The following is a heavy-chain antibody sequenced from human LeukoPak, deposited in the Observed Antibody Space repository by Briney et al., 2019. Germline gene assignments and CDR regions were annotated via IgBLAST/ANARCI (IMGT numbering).Heavy chain of an antibody. CDR3: ARDTTDFGY. D-gene: IGHD4-17*01. J-gene: IGHJ4*02. Sequence: SETLSLTCTVSGYSISSGYYWGWIRQPPGKGLEWIGSIYHSGNTYYSPSLKSRVTISVDTSKNQFSLKLSSVTAADTAVYYCARDTTDFGYWGQGTLVTVSS. CDR2: IYHSGNT. V-gene: IGHV4-38-2*02. CDR1: GYSISSGYY.